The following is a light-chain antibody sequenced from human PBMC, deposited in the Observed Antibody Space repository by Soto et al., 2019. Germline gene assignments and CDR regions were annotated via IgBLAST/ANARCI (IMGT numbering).Light chain of an antibody. CDR3: QQYGSSPPLT. J-gene: IGKJ4*01. CDR2: GVS. CDR1: QSVSSY. V-gene: IGKV3-20*01. Sequence: IVLTQSPGILSLSPGERATLSCRSSQSVSSYLAWYQQKPGQAPRLLIYGVSSRATGIPDRFSGSGSGTDFTLTISRLEPEDFAVYYCQQYGSSPPLTFGGGTKVDIK.